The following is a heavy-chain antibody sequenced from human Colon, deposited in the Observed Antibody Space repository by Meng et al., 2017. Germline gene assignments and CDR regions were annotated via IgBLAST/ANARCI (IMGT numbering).Heavy chain of an antibody. V-gene: IGHV4-4*07. CDR3: ARSKFARYESDGNPKYYFDD. J-gene: IGHJ4*02. CDR1: GGTINSYY. Sequence: QWQRQESGPRLVKSSELLTLTCTLTGGTINSYYWNWIRHSAGKGLEWLGRIYSSGSTDYNPSLKSRISLSVDVSKKQFTLNLRSVTAADTAVYYCARSKFARYESDGNPKYYFDDWGQGTLVTVSS. D-gene: IGHD2-15*01. CDR2: IYSSGST.